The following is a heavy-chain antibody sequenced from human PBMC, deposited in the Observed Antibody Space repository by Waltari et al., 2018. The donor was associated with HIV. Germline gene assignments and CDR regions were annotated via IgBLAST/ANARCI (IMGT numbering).Heavy chain of an antibody. J-gene: IGHJ5*01. CDR3: ARVYSSSSGRALDS. V-gene: IGHV3-7*01. CDR2: IKQDGSEK. D-gene: IGHD6-19*01. Sequence: EVQLVESGGGLVQPGGSLRLSCAASGFTFSSYWMSWVRQAPGKGLEWVANIKQDGSEKYYVDSVKGRCTMSRDNAKNSLYLQMNSPRAEDTAVYYCARVYSSSSGRALDSWGQGTLVTVSS. CDR1: GFTFSSYW.